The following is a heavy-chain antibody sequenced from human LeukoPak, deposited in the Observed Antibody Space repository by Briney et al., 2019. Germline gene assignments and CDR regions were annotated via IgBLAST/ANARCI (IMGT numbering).Heavy chain of an antibody. V-gene: IGHV3-53*01. CDR3: ARGCSSTSCHGFDY. CDR2: IYSGGST. CDR1: GFTVSSKY. D-gene: IGHD2-2*01. Sequence: GGSLRLSCAASGFTVSSKYMSWVRQAPGKGLEWVSVIYSGGSTYYADSVKGRFTISRDNSKNTLYLQMNSLRAEDTAVYYCARGCSSTSCHGFDYWGQGTLVTVSS. J-gene: IGHJ4*02.